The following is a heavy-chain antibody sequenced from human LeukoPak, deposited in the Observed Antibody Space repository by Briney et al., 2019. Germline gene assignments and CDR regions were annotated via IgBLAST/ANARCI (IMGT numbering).Heavy chain of an antibody. CDR1: GITFSRHW. CDR3: ARRIAATGILF. J-gene: IGHJ4*02. V-gene: IGHV3-21*01. D-gene: IGHD6-13*01. CDR2: ISSSSSYI. Sequence: GGSLRLSCVASGITFSRHWMNWVRQAPGKGLEWVSSISSSSSYIYYADSVKGRFTISRDNAKNSLYLQMNSLRAEDTAVYYCARRIAATGILFWGQGTLVTVSS.